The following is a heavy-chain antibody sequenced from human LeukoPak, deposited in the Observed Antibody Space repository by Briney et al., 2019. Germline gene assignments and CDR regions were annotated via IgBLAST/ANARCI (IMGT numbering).Heavy chain of an antibody. J-gene: IGHJ5*02. V-gene: IGHV4-39*07. CDR2: IYYSGST. Sequence: SETLSLTCTVSGGSISSSSCYWGWIRQPPGKGLEWIGSIYYSGSTYYNPSLKSRVTISVDTSKNQFSLKLSSVTAADTAVYYCARDRLTIFGLNWFDPWGQGTLVTVSS. CDR1: GGSISSSSCY. D-gene: IGHD3-3*01. CDR3: ARDRLTIFGLNWFDP.